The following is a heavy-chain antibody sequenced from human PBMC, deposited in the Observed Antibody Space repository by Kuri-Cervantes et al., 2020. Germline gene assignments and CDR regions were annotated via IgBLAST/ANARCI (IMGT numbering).Heavy chain of an antibody. CDR2: VNWNSDSI. CDR1: GFTFDDYD. D-gene: IGHD6-19*01. CDR3: AKERTRAYSSGWYYFDY. J-gene: IGHJ4*02. V-gene: IGHV3-9*01. Sequence: SLKISCAASGFTFDDYDMSWVRQAPGKGLEWVSGVNWNSDSIAYADSVKGRFTISRDNAKNSLYLQMNSLRAEDTALYYCAKERTRAYSSGWYYFDYWGQGTLVTVSS.